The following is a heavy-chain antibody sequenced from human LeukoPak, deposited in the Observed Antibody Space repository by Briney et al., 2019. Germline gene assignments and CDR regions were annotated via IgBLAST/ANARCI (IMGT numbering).Heavy chain of an antibody. CDR1: GGSISSSSYY. V-gene: IGHV4-39*07. CDR2: INHSGST. D-gene: IGHD3-10*01. CDR3: ARGESIYGMDV. Sequence: SETLSLTCTVSGGSISSSSYYWGWIRQPPGKGLEWIGEINHSGSTNYNPSLKSRVTISVDTSKNQFSLKLSSVTAADTAVYYCARGESIYGMDVWGQGTTVTVSS. J-gene: IGHJ6*02.